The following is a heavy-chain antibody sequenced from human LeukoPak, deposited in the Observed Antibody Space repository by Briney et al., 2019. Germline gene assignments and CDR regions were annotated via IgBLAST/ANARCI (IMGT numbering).Heavy chain of an antibody. Sequence: PGGTLRLSCAVSGFTFSSYGMSWVRQAPGKGLEWVSGVSGSGGTTYYAESVKDRFTISRDNSKNTLYLQMDSLSAEDTAVYYCVKVDTWGQGTLVTVSS. CDR1: GFTFSSYG. CDR3: VKVDT. CDR2: VSGSGGTT. V-gene: IGHV3-23*01. D-gene: IGHD5-18*01. J-gene: IGHJ4*02.